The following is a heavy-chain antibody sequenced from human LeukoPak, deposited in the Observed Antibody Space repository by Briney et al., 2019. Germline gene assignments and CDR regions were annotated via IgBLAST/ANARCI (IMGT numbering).Heavy chain of an antibody. CDR2: ISNRGST. J-gene: IGHJ4*02. CDR1: GASVSSHF. CDR3: ARDHPLADY. Sequence: SETLSLTCGVSGASVSSHFWSWIRQTPGMGLEWIGYISNRGSTNYNPSLKSRVTISVDKSKNQFSPKLSSVTAADTAVYYCARDHPLADYWGQGTLVTVSS. V-gene: IGHV4-59*02.